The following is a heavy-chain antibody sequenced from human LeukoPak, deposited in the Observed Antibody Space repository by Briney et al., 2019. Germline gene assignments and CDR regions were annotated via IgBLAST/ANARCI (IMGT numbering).Heavy chain of an antibody. J-gene: IGHJ4*02. CDR2: INSDGSST. CDR1: GFTFSRYW. Sequence: PGGSLRLSCAASGFTFSRYWMSWVRQAPGKGLVWVSRINSDGSSTNYADSVKGRFTISRDNAKNTLYLQMNSLRVEDTAVYYCTREWGGLYWGQGILVTVSS. CDR3: TREWGGLY. D-gene: IGHD3-16*01. V-gene: IGHV3-74*01.